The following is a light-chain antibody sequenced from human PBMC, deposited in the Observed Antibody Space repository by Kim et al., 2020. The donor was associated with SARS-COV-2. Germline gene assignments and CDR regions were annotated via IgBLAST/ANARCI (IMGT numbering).Light chain of an antibody. Sequence: GQSITISCTGTSSDVGSYNLVSWYQQHPGKAPKLMIYEVSKRPSGVSNRFSGSKSGNTASLTISGLQAEDEADDYCCSYAGSSTVVFGGGTQLTVL. CDR2: EVS. CDR3: CSYAGSSTVV. CDR1: SSDVGSYNL. V-gene: IGLV2-23*02. J-gene: IGLJ2*01.